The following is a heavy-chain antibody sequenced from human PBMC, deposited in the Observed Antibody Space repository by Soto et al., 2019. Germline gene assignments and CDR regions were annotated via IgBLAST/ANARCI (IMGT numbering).Heavy chain of an antibody. CDR2: INAGNGNT. D-gene: IGHD3-22*01. J-gene: IGHJ4*02. CDR3: ARGSGYYYWDDY. CDR1: GYTFTSYA. Sequence: QVQLVQSGAEEKKPGASVKVSCKASGYTFTSYAMHWVRQAPGQRLEWMGWINAGNGNTKYSQKFQSRVTITRDTSASTAYLELSSLRSEDTAVYYCARGSGYYYWDDYWGQGTLVTVSS. V-gene: IGHV1-3*05.